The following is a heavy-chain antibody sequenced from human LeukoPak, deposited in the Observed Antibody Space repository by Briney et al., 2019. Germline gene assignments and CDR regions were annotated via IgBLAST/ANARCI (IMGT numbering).Heavy chain of an antibody. V-gene: IGHV4-39*07. Sequence: SETLSLTCTVSGDSLSSVTDYWAWIRQPPGKGLEWIASGDYSGGTYYNPSLESRVAISADMSKNQFSLKLTSVTGADTAVYYCAGERGEEYSSGWYKRNYFDNWGQGIRVTVSS. J-gene: IGHJ4*02. D-gene: IGHD6-19*01. CDR2: GDYSGGT. CDR3: AGERGEEYSSGWYKRNYFDN. CDR1: GDSLSSVTDY.